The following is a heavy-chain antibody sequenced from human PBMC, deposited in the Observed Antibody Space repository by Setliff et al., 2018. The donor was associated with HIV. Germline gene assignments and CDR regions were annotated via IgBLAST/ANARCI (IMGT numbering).Heavy chain of an antibody. D-gene: IGHD3-22*01. J-gene: IGHJ4*02. CDR3: VRDSYSFYDGTYSYFPLDS. Sequence: GGSLRLSCEVSGFNYNNFAMNWVRQAPGKGLEWVSSIGNTGTSSYYADSVKGRFTISRDTSKNSLFLEMTSLRGEDTDIYYCVRDSYSFYDGTYSYFPLDSWGQGTLVTVSS. CDR1: GFNYNNFA. CDR2: IGNTGTSS. V-gene: IGHV3-23*01.